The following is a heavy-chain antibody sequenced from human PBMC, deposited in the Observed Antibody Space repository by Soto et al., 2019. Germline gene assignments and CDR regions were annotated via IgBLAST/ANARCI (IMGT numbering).Heavy chain of an antibody. CDR1: GGSISSYY. J-gene: IGHJ5*02. D-gene: IGHD3-10*01. CDR3: ARGYYGSGSYYNPRERYNWFDP. CDR2: IYYSGST. V-gene: IGHV4-59*01. Sequence: ETLSLTCTVSGGSISSYYWSWIRQPPGKGLEWIGYIYYSGSTNYNPSLKSRVTISVDTSKNQFSLKLSSVTAADTAVYYCARGYYGSGSYYNPRERYNWFDPWGQGTLVTVSS.